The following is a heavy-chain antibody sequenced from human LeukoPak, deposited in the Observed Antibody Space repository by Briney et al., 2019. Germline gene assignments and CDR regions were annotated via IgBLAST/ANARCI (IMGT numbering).Heavy chain of an antibody. J-gene: IGHJ4*02. V-gene: IGHV3-11*01. D-gene: IGHD6-13*01. Sequence: GGSLRHSCAASGFTFSDYYMSWIRQAPGKGLEWVSYISSSGSTIYYADSVKGRFTISRDDAKNSLYLQMNSLRAEDTAVYYCARGGVYSSSCFDYWGQGTLVTVSS. CDR3: ARGGVYSSSCFDY. CDR2: ISSSGSTI. CDR1: GFTFSDYY.